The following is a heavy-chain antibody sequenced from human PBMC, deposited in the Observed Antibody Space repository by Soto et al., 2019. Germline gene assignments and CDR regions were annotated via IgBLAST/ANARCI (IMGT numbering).Heavy chain of an antibody. V-gene: IGHV4-39*02. CDR2: VYHDGTN. CDR1: GASIDDRGHH. Sequence: QLKESGPGQVSPSETLSLTCSVSGASIDDRGHHWSWLRRSPGRGLEWLGSVYHDGTNYYNPSLKRRASVSMDTSKNQFSLKLASVTAADTAVYYCARDKGISVVGFFRKDPYFGLDVWGPGTTVTVSS. J-gene: IGHJ6*02. CDR3: ARDKGISVVGFFRKDPYFGLDV. D-gene: IGHD6-19*01.